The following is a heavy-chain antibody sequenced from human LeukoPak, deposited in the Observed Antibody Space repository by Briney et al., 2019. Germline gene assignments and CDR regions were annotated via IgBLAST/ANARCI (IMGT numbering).Heavy chain of an antibody. Sequence: PGGSLRLSCEATGFIFSNYWMAWVRQAPGKGLEWVANIKEDGSDKNYVDSMKGRFTISRDNAKNSLYLQMNSLRVEDTAVYYCERDAGYGYDRFDYWGQGTQVTVSS. V-gene: IGHV3-7*01. CDR2: IKEDGSDK. CDR3: ERDAGYGYDRFDY. CDR1: GFIFSNYW. J-gene: IGHJ4*02. D-gene: IGHD5-18*01.